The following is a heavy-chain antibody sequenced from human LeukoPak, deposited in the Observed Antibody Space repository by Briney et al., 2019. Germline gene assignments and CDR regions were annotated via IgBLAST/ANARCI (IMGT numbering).Heavy chain of an antibody. D-gene: IGHD2-2*01. CDR1: GGSISSGDYY. V-gene: IGHV4-30-4*01. Sequence: SETLSLTCTVSGGSISSGDYYWSWIRQPPGKGLEWIGYIYYSGSTYYNPSLKSRVTISVDTSKNQFSLKLSSVTAADTAVYYCARDQLYCSSTSCSNYYYYGMDVWGQGTTVTVSS. CDR3: ARDQLYCSSTSCSNYYYYGMDV. CDR2: IYYSGST. J-gene: IGHJ6*02.